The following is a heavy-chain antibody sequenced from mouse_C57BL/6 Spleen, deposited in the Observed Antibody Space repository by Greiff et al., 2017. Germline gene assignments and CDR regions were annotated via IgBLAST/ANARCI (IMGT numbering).Heavy chain of an antibody. CDR3: ARRSNYDYYAMDY. Sequence: QVQLQQSGAELVMPGASVKLSCKASGYTFTSYWMHWVKQRPGQGLEWIGEIDPSDSYTNYNQKFKGKSTLTVDKSSSTAYMQLSSLTSEDSAVYYCARRSNYDYYAMDYWGQGTSVTVSS. V-gene: IGHV1-69*01. CDR1: GYTFTSYW. D-gene: IGHD2-5*01. J-gene: IGHJ4*01. CDR2: IDPSDSYT.